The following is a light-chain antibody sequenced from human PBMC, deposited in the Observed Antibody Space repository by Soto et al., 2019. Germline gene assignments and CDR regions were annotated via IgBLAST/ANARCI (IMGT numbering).Light chain of an antibody. CDR2: DVS. Sequence: QSALTQPASVSGSLGQSISISCTEDSSDLTYNSVSWYQHHPHKAPKLIIYDVSYRPSGVSTRFSGSQSAGSASLTISGLQAEDEADYYCSSSTPTRGLVFGSGTKLNVL. CDR1: SSDLTYNS. CDR3: SSSTPTRGLV. J-gene: IGLJ1*01. V-gene: IGLV2-14*01.